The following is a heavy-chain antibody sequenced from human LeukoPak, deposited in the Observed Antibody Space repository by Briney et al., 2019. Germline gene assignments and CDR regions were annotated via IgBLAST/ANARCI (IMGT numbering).Heavy chain of an antibody. CDR2: IDWDDDK. V-gene: IGHV2-70*11. J-gene: IGHJ3*02. D-gene: IGHD4-23*01. CDR3: ARIRRTTVVTAGAFDI. CDR1: GFSLSTSGMG. Sequence: ESGPTLVNPPQPLTLTCTFSGFSLSTSGMGVSWIRQPPGKALEWLARIDWDDDKYYSTSLKTRLTISKDTSKNQVVLTMTNMDPLDTATYYCARIRRTTVVTAGAFDIWGQGTMVTVSS.